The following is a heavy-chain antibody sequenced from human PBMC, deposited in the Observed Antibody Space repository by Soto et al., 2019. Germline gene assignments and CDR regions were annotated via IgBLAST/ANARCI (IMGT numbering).Heavy chain of an antibody. CDR3: VRTTGWPGFDF. D-gene: IGHD6-19*01. CDR2: IYGGGTT. Sequence: EVQLVESGGGLIQPGGSLRLSCAASGFAVSSKYMTWVRQAPGKGLEWVSVIYGGGTTYYADSVKGRFTISRDTSKNTLYLQMNGLRAEDSAVYYCVRTTGWPGFDFWGQGTLVTVSS. V-gene: IGHV3-53*01. CDR1: GFAVSSKY. J-gene: IGHJ4*02.